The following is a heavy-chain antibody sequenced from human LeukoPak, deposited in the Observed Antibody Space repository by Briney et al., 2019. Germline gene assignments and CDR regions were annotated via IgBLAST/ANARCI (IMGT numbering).Heavy chain of an antibody. CDR2: INPNSGGT. CDR1: GYTFTSYG. Sequence: GASVKVSCKASGYTFTSYGISWVRQAPGQGLEWMGWINPNSGGTNYAQKFQGRVTMTRDTSISTAYMELSRLRSDDTAVYYCARVFHSSGWEYNWFDPWGQGTLVTVSS. CDR3: ARVFHSSGWEYNWFDP. D-gene: IGHD6-19*01. J-gene: IGHJ5*02. V-gene: IGHV1-2*02.